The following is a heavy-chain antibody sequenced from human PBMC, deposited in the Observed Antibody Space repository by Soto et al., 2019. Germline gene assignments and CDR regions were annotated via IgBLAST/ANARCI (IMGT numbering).Heavy chain of an antibody. CDR3: ARDLGTAVAFDY. Sequence: QVQLVQSGAELKKPGASVQVSCKASGYTFTSYAMHWVRQAPGQRLEWMGWINAGNGNTKYSQNFQGRVPITRDTAASTAYMELSSLRSEDTAVYYCARDLGTAVAFDYWGQGTLVTVSS. CDR1: GYTFTSYA. V-gene: IGHV1-3*01. CDR2: INAGNGNT. D-gene: IGHD6-19*01. J-gene: IGHJ4*02.